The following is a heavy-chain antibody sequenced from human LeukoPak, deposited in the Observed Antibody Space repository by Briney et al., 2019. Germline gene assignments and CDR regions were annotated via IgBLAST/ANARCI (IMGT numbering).Heavy chain of an antibody. CDR1: GFTFSSYA. V-gene: IGHV3-23*01. CDR2: ISGSGGST. D-gene: IGHD3-22*01. CDR3: ARGRNLVAISGYFDY. J-gene: IGHJ4*02. Sequence: GGSLRLSCAASGFTFSSYAMSWVRQAPGKGLEWVSAISGSGGSTYYADSVKGRFTISRDNSKNTLYLQVNSLRAEDTAVYYCARGRNLVAISGYFDYWGQGTLVTVSS.